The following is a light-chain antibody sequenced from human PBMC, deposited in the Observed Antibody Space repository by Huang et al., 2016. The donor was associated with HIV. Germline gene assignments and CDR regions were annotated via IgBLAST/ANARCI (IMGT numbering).Light chain of an antibody. Sequence: DIQMTQSPSSLSASVGDRVTITCRASQSISRYLNWYQHKPGKAPELLIYASSSLQSGVPARCSGSGSGTDFSLTISGLQPEDYATYYCQQGYSTPTFGQGTKVEMK. V-gene: IGKV1-39*01. J-gene: IGKJ1*01. CDR1: QSISRY. CDR3: QQGYSTPT. CDR2: ASS.